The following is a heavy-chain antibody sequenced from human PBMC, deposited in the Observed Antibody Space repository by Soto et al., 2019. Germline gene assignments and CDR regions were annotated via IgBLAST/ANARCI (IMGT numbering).Heavy chain of an antibody. CDR1: GGTFSSYT. CDR3: WFYYSPWSYYTSGY. J-gene: IGHJ4*02. V-gene: IGHV1-69*02. Sequence: QVQLVQSGAEVKKPGSSVKVSCKASGGTFSSYTISWVRQAPGQGLEWMGRIIPILGIANYAQKFQGRVTITAYKITITAYMEVGSVRYEYTAVNLCWFYYSPWSYYTSGYWGQRTLGTVSS. CDR2: IIPILGIA. D-gene: IGHD3-10*01.